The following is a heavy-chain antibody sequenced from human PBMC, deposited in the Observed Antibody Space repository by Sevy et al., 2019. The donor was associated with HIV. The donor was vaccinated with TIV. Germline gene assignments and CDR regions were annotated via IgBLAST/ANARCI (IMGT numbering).Heavy chain of an antibody. D-gene: IGHD3-10*01. CDR3: ARAMVRGHMIGAFDV. J-gene: IGHJ3*01. CDR2: IGTAGDT. V-gene: IGHV3-13*01. CDR1: GFTFSNYD. Sequence: GGSLRLSCAASGFTFSNYDMHWVRQAAGKGLEWVSGIGTAGDTYYSDSVKGRFTISRENAKNSLYFQMNGLRSGDTALYYCARAMVRGHMIGAFDVWGRGTMVTVSS.